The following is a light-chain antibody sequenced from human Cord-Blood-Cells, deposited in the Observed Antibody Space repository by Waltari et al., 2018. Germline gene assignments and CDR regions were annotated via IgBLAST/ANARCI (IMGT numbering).Light chain of an antibody. Sequence: QSALTQPASVSGSPGQSITISCTGTSSDVGSYNLVSWYQQHPGKAPKLMIYEGSKRPSGVSNRFSGSKSGNTVSLTISGLQAEDEADYYCCSYAGSSTNVVFGGGTKLTVL. V-gene: IGLV2-23*01. CDR3: CSYAGSSTNVV. J-gene: IGLJ2*01. CDR1: SSDVGSYNL. CDR2: EGS.